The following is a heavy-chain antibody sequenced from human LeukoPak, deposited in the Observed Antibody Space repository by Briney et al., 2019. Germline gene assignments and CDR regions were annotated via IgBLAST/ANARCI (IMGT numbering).Heavy chain of an antibody. V-gene: IGHV4-31*03. CDR1: GGSISSGGYY. CDR3: ARSSYGSGSYYSHDY. CDR2: IYYSGST. J-gene: IGHJ4*02. Sequence: SETLSLTCTVSGGSISSGGYYWSWIRQHPGKGLEWIGYIYYSGSTYYNPSLKSRVTISVDTSKNQFSLKLSSVTAADTAVYYCARSSYGSGSYYSHDYWGQGTLVTASS. D-gene: IGHD3-10*01.